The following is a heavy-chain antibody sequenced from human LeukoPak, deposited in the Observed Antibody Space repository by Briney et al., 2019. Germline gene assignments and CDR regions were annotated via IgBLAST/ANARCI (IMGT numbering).Heavy chain of an antibody. CDR2: IYPGDSES. CDR1: GYTFTTYW. D-gene: IGHD6-13*01. CDR3: ARHRSPAYSSSHIALDI. Sequence: GESLKISCGGSGYTFTTYWIGWVRQMPGEGLEWMGIIYPGDSESRYSPSFQGQVTISADKSTNTAYLHWSSLKASDTAMYYCARHRSPAYSSSHIALDIWGQGTMVTVSS. J-gene: IGHJ3*02. V-gene: IGHV5-51*01.